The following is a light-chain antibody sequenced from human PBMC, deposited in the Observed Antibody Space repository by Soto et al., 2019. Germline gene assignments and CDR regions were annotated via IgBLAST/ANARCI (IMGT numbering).Light chain of an antibody. CDR3: SSYRRTNDL. CDR1: SSDIGVYND. CDR2: DVS. J-gene: IGLJ1*01. Sequence: QSALTQPASVSGSPGQSITISCTGSSSDIGVYNDVSWYQQHPGKAPKLVIYDVSNRPTGVSNRFSGSTSGNTASLTISGVQPEDEADYYCSSYRRTNDLFGTGTKLTVL. V-gene: IGLV2-14*01.